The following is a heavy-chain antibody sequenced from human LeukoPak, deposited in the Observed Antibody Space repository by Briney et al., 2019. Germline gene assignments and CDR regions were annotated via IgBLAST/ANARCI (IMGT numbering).Heavy chain of an antibody. D-gene: IGHD1-26*01. J-gene: IGHJ4*02. CDR2: IRSKAYGGTT. Sequence: SGGSLRLSCSASGFTFGDYAMSWVRQAPGKGLEWVGFIRSKAYGGTTEYAASVKGRFTISRDDSKSIAYLQMNSLKTEDTAVYYCTRDLNPYSGSYWRVWGQGTLVTVPS. V-gene: IGHV3-49*04. CDR3: TRDLNPYSGSYWRV. CDR1: GFTFGDYA.